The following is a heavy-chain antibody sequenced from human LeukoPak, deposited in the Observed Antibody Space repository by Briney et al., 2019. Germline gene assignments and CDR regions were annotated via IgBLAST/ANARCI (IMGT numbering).Heavy chain of an antibody. CDR2: IYYSGST. CDR1: GGSISSYY. CDR3: ARHFRPLGIWFGELSPLYFDY. D-gene: IGHD3-10*01. Sequence: PSETLSLTCTVSGGSISSYYWSWIRQPPGKGLEWIGYIYYSGSTNYNPTLKSRVTISVDTSKNQFSLKLSSVTAADTAVYYCARHFRPLGIWFGELSPLYFDYWGQGTLVTVSS. V-gene: IGHV4-59*08. J-gene: IGHJ4*02.